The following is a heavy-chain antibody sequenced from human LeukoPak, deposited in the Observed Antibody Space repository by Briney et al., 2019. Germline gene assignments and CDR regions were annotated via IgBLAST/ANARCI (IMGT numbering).Heavy chain of an antibody. CDR3: ASKEVNYGSGSYLDY. D-gene: IGHD3-10*01. V-gene: IGHV3-23*01. Sequence: PGGSLRLSCAASGFTVSSNYMSWVRQAPGKGLEWVSAISGSGGSTYYADSVKGRFTISRDNSKNTLYLQMNSLRAEDTAVYYCASKEVNYGSGSYLDYWGQGTLVTVSS. CDR1: GFTVSSNY. J-gene: IGHJ4*02. CDR2: ISGSGGST.